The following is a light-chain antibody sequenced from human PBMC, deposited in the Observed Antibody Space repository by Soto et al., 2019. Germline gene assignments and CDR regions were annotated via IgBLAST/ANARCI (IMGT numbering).Light chain of an antibody. CDR2: AAS. CDR1: QDINNR. J-gene: IGKJ4*01. V-gene: IGKV1D-12*01. CDR3: QQTNIFPRS. Sequence: DIQITQSRSSVSASVGGRVTISCRGSQDINNRLAWYQQKPGKAPNLLIYAASTLWSGVPSRFSGGGSGTEFNLTINSLQPEDFATYYCQQTNIFPRSLGGGTKVDIK.